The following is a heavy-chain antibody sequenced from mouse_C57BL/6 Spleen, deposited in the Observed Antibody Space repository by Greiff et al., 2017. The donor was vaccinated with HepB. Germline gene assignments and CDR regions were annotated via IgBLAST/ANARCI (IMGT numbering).Heavy chain of an antibody. J-gene: IGHJ2*01. CDR3: TRDDYYGSSNFDY. CDR2: ISSGGDYI. Sequence: EVMLVESGEGLVKPGGSLKLSCAASGFTFSSYAMSWVRQTPEKRLEWVAYISSGGDYIYYADTVKGRFTISRDNARNTLYLQMSSLKSEDTAMYHCTRDDYYGSSNFDYWGQGTTLTVSS. CDR1: GFTFSSYA. V-gene: IGHV5-9-1*02. D-gene: IGHD1-1*01.